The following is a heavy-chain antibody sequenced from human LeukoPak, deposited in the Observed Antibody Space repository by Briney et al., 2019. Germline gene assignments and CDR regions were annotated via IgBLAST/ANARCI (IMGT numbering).Heavy chain of an antibody. CDR3: ARGLRNPDY. D-gene: IGHD1-14*01. V-gene: IGHV3-23*01. CDR2: TSGSGSTT. J-gene: IGHJ4*02. CDR1: GFSFSSPG. Sequence: GGSLRLSCAASGFSFSSPGMSWVRQAPGKGLEWVSVTSGSGSTTYYADSVKGRFTISRDNSKNTLYLQMNSPRAEDTAVYYCARGLRNPDYWGQGTLVTVSS.